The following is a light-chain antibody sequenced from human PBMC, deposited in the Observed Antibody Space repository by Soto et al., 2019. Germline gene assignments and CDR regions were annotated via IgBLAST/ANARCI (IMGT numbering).Light chain of an antibody. CDR1: QGISRW. CDR2: AAS. Sequence: DLQMTQSPSSVSASVGDRVTITCRASQGISRWLAWYQQKPGKAPKLLIYAASSLQSGVPSRFSVSGSGTDSTLTISSLQPEDFATYYCQQANSFPYTFGQGTKLEIK. J-gene: IGKJ2*01. CDR3: QQANSFPYT. V-gene: IGKV1-12*01.